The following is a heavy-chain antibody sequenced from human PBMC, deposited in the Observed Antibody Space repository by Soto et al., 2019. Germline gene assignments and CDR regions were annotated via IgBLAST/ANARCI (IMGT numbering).Heavy chain of an antibody. CDR2: ISSSISSI. D-gene: IGHD2-15*01. Sequence: PGGSLRLSCAASGFTFSSYSMNWVRLAPGKGLEWVSSISSSISSIYYADSVKGRFTISRDNAKNSLYLQMNSLRAEDSAVYYCAGYCSGGSCYSESDYWGQGTLVTV. J-gene: IGHJ4*02. CDR1: GFTFSSYS. V-gene: IGHV3-21*01. CDR3: AGYCSGGSCYSESDY.